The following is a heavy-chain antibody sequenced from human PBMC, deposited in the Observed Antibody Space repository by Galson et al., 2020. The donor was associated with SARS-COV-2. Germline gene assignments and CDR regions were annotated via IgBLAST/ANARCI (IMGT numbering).Heavy chain of an antibody. CDR2: IYYSGST. J-gene: IGHJ4*02. CDR1: GGSISSYY. D-gene: IGHD3-10*01. Sequence: ASETLSLTCTVSGGSISSYYWSWIRQPPGKGLEWIGDIYYSGSTNYNPSLKSRVTISVDTSKNQFSLKLSSVTAADTAVYYCARLPVVRGVDYWGPGILVTVSS. V-gene: IGHV4-59*08. CDR3: ARLPVVRGVDY.